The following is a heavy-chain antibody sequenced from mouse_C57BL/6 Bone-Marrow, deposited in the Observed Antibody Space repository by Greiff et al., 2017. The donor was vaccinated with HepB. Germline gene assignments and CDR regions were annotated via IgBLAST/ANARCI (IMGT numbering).Heavy chain of an antibody. CDR1: GYTFTSYW. CDR2: IDPSDSYT. CDR3: ARRGLFLDY. Sequence: QVQLQQPGAELVKPGASVKLSCKASGYTFTSYWMQWVKQRPGQGLEWTGEIDPSDSYTNYNQKFKGKATLTVDTSSSTAYMQLSSLTSEDSAVYYCARRGLFLDYWGQGTSVTVSS. D-gene: IGHD3-1*01. J-gene: IGHJ4*01. V-gene: IGHV1-50*01.